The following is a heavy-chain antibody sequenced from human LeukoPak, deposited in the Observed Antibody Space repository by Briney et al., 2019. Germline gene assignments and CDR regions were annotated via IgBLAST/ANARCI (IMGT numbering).Heavy chain of an antibody. J-gene: IGHJ4*02. CDR2: IYPADSDT. V-gene: IGHV5-51*01. D-gene: IGHD6-13*01. CDR3: ARVNSTSWSAGGY. Sequence: GESLKISCKGSGYSFSSYWIGWVRQMPGKGLEWMGIIYPADSDTRYSPSFQGQVTISVDKSISTAYLQWSSLKASDTAIYYCARVNSTSWSAGGYWGQGTLVTVSS. CDR1: GYSFSSYW.